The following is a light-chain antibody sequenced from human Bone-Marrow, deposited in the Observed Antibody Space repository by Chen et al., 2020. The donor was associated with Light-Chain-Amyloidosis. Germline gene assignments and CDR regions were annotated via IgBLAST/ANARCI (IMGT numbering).Light chain of an antibody. CDR2: WAS. CDR1: QSVLYSSNNKNY. V-gene: IGKV4-1*01. J-gene: IGKJ3*01. Sequence: DIVMTQSPDSLAVSLGERATINCKSSQSVLYSSNNKNYLAWYQQKPGQPPKLLIHWASTRESGVPDRVSGSGSGTDFTLTISSLQAEDVAVYYCQQYYNTLTFGPGTKVNIK. CDR3: QQYYNTLT.